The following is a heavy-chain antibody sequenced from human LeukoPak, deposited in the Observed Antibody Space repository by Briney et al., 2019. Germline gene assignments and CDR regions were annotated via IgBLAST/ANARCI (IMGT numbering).Heavy chain of an antibody. V-gene: IGHV3-21*01. CDR1: GFTFNSYS. J-gene: IGHJ4*02. CDR3: ARGKGGAAAEGVDY. D-gene: IGHD6-13*01. Sequence: GGSLRLSCAASGFTFNSYSMNWVRQAPGKGLEWVSSISSSSSYIYYADSVKGRFTISRDNAKNSLYLQMNSLRAEDTAVYYCARGKGGAAAEGVDYWGQGTLVTVSS. CDR2: ISSSSSYI.